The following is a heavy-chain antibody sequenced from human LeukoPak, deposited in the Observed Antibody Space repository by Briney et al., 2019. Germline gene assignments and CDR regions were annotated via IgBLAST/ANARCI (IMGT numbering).Heavy chain of an antibody. V-gene: IGHV4-34*01. CDR2: INHSGST. CDR3: ARGGRACSSTSCYRKFDY. J-gene: IGHJ4*02. D-gene: IGHD2-2*01. CDR1: GGSFSGYY. Sequence: SETLSLTCAVYGGSFSGYYWSWIRQPPGKGLEWIGEINHSGSTNYNPSLKSRVTISVDTSKNQFSLKLSSVTAADTAVYYCARGGRACSSTSCYRKFDYWGQGTLVTVSS.